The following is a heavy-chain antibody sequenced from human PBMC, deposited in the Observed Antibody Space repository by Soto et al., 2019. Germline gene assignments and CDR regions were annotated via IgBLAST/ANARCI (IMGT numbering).Heavy chain of an antibody. J-gene: IGHJ5*02. Sequence: ASETLSLTCAVYGGSFSGYYWSWIRQPPGKGLEWIGEINHSGSTNYNPSLKSRVTISVDTSKNQFSLKLSSVTAADTAVYYCARDWFDPWGQGTLVTVS. CDR2: INHSGST. CDR3: ARDWFDP. V-gene: IGHV4-34*01. CDR1: GGSFSGYY.